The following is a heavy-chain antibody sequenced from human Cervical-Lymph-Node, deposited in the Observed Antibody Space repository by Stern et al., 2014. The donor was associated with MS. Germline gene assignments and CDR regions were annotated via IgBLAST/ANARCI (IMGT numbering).Heavy chain of an antibody. CDR3: ATLSGKASYYYYYGMDV. CDR1: GYTLTELS. Sequence: VQLVESGAEVKKPGASVKVSCKVSGYTLTELSMHWVRQAPGKGLEWMGGFDPDDGETIYAQKFQGRVTMTEDTSTDTAYMELSSLRSEDTAVYYCATLSGKASYYYYYGMDVWGQGTTVTVSS. D-gene: IGHD2/OR15-2a*01. J-gene: IGHJ6*02. V-gene: IGHV1-24*01. CDR2: FDPDDGET.